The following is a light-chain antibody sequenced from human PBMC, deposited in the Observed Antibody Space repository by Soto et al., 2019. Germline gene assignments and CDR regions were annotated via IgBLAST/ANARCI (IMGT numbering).Light chain of an antibody. CDR3: SSYTSSTTPDV. J-gene: IGLJ1*01. CDR1: SSDIGGYNS. V-gene: IGLV2-14*01. Sequence: QSVLTQPASVSGSPGQSITISCTGTSSDIGGYNSVSWFQQHPGKAPKLMIYDVNNRPSGVSNRFSGSKSGNTASLAISGLQVEDEADYYCSSYTSSTTPDVFGTGTKLTVL. CDR2: DVN.